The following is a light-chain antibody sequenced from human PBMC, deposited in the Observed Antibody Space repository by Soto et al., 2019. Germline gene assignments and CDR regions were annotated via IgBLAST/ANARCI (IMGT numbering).Light chain of an antibody. Sequence: DIQMTQSPSTLSASVRDRVTITFRASQTISSWLAWYQQKPGKAPKLLIYKASSLESGVPSRFSGSGSGTEFTLTISSLQPDDFATYYCQQYNSYSWTFGQGTKVDIK. V-gene: IGKV1-5*03. J-gene: IGKJ1*01. CDR1: QTISSW. CDR2: KAS. CDR3: QQYNSYSWT.